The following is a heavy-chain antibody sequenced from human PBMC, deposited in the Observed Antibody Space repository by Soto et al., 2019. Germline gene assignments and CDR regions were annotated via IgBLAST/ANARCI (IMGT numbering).Heavy chain of an antibody. D-gene: IGHD2-8*01. V-gene: IGHV3-15*01. Sequence: EVQLVESGGGLVRLGGPLSLSCGGSGFPFMKAWWGWAPRLQGKGLEGLGRIKSAAYGGAIDYAQPVKGRFTISRDDSKNTLFLQMNNLRAEDTAVYSCTTTKGRLEPPTNDFWGQGTPVIVSS. CDR1: GFPFMKAW. CDR3: TTTKGRLEPPTNDF. J-gene: IGHJ4*02. CDR2: IKSAAYGGAI.